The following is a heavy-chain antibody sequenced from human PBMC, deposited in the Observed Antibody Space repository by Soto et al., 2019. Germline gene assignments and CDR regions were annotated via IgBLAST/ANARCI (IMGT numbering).Heavy chain of an antibody. CDR1: GFTFSSYA. Sequence: GGSLRLSCAASGFTFSSYAMSWVRQAPGKGLEWVSAISGSGGSTYYADSVKGRFTIPRDNSKNTLYLQMNSLRAEDTAVYYCAKVIYDFWSGHATFDYWGQGTLVTVSS. D-gene: IGHD3-3*01. CDR3: AKVIYDFWSGHATFDY. V-gene: IGHV3-23*01. CDR2: ISGSGGST. J-gene: IGHJ4*02.